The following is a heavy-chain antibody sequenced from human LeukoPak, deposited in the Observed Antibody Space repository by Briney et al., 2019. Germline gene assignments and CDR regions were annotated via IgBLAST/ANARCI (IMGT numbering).Heavy chain of an antibody. D-gene: IGHD6-25*01. CDR2: IYYSGST. J-gene: IGHJ4*02. CDR3: AIKGRGGPHY. Sequence: SETLSLTCTVSGGSISSYYWSWIRQPPGKGLEWIGYIYYSGSTNYNPSLKSRVTISVDTSKNQFSLKLSSVTAADTAVYYCAIKGRGGPHYWGEGTLVTVSS. V-gene: IGHV4-59*01. CDR1: GGSISSYY.